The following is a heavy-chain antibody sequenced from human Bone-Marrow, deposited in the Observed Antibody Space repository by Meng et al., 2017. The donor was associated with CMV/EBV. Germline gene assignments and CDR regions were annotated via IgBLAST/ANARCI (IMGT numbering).Heavy chain of an antibody. J-gene: IGHJ4*02. CDR3: SRGLHYYDNSGYYRAGY. Sequence: ASVKVSCKASGYTFTTYDISWVRQATGQGLEWMGWMNPNSGDTAFAQKFQGRVTMTRDTSISTAYMELSSLTSEDTAIYYCSRGLHYYDNSGYYRAGYWGQGQLVNVSS. CDR2: MNPNSGDT. CDR1: GYTFTTYD. V-gene: IGHV1-8*01. D-gene: IGHD3-22*01.